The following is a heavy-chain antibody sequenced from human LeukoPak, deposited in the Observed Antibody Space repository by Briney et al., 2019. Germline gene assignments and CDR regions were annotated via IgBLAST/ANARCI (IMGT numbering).Heavy chain of an antibody. CDR1: GFTLRNYW. CDR2: ISGDGSVT. D-gene: IGHD6-6*01. Sequence: GGSLRLSXTASGFTLRNYWMHWVRQVPGKRLVWVSRISGDGSVTNYADSVQGRFTISRDNAKNILYLQINSLRSEDTAVYYCARYSSSSGGASYYLDYWGHGTLVTVFS. J-gene: IGHJ4*01. CDR3: ARYSSSSGGASYYLDY. V-gene: IGHV3-74*01.